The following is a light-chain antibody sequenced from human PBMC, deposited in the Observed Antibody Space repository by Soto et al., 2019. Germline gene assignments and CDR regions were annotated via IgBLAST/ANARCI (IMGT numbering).Light chain of an antibody. J-gene: IGLJ7*01. CDR3: CSYAGSSSYV. Sequence: QSALTQPRSVSGSPGQSVTISCTGTSSDVGDYNYVSWYQQHPGKAPKVMIYDVSKRPSGVPDRFSGSKSGNTASLTISGLQAEDEADYYCCSYAGSSSYVFGAGTQLTVL. V-gene: IGLV2-11*01. CDR2: DVS. CDR1: SSDVGDYNY.